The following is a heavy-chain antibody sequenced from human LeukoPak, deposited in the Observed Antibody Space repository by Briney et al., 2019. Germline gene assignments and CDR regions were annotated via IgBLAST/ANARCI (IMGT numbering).Heavy chain of an antibody. CDR2: ISYDGSNK. J-gene: IGHJ4*02. V-gene: IGHV3-30-3*01. Sequence: PGGSLRLSCAASGFTFSSYAMHWVRQAPAKGLEWVAVISYDGSNKYYADSVKGRFTISRDNSKNTLCLQMNSLRAEDTAVYYCARPLYSSSEYYFDYWGQGTLVTVSS. CDR3: ARPLYSSSEYYFDY. D-gene: IGHD6-13*01. CDR1: GFTFSSYA.